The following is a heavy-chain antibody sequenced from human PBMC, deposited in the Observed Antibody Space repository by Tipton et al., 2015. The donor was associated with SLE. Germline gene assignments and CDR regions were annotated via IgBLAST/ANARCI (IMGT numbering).Heavy chain of an antibody. CDR1: GGSISSYY. J-gene: IGHJ6*02. D-gene: IGHD5-12*01. Sequence: LRLSCTVSGGSISSYYWSWIRQPAGKGLEWIGRIYTSGSTNYNPSLNSRVTMSVDTSKNQFSLKLSSVTAADTAVYYCAREDEGYDTYYYYYGMDVWGQGTTVTVSS. V-gene: IGHV4-4*07. CDR3: AREDEGYDTYYYYYGMDV. CDR2: IYTSGST.